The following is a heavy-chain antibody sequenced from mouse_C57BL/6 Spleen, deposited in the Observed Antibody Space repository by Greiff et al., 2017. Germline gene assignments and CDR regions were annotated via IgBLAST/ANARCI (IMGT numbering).Heavy chain of an antibody. CDR3: ARCGTGTYYFGD. J-gene: IGHJ2*01. CDR1: GYTFTSYW. CDR2: IDPSDSYT. D-gene: IGHD4-1*01. Sequence: QVQLQQPGAELVRPGTSVKLSCKASGYTFTSYWMHWVKQRPGQGLEWIGVIDPSDSYTNYNQKFKGKATLTVDTSSSTAYMQLSSLTSEDSAVYYCARCGTGTYYFGDWGQGTTLTVSS. V-gene: IGHV1-59*01.